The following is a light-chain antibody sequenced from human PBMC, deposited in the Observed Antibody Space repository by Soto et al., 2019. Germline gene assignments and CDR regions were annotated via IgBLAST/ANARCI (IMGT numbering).Light chain of an antibody. CDR2: DNS. J-gene: IGLJ1*01. CDR3: QVWDNVDDHTYV. V-gene: IGLV3-21*02. Sequence: SYELTQPPSVSVAPGQTATISCGENNIDSRTVHWYQQKPGQAPLLVVYDNSFRPSGIPNRFSGSNSGNTATLTISRVEAGDEADYYCQVWDNVDDHTYVVGTATKV. CDR1: NIDSRT.